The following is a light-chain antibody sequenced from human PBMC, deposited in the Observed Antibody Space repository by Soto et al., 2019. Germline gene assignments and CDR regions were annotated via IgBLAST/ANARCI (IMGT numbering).Light chain of an antibody. CDR1: QSVSSN. J-gene: IGKJ2*01. Sequence: EIVMTQSPATLSVSPGERATLSCRASQSVSSNLAWYQQKPGQAPRLLIYGASTRATGIPARFSGSGSGTEFTLTLSSLQPEDFAVYYCQQYKNWPYTFGQGTKLEIK. CDR2: GAS. V-gene: IGKV3-15*01. CDR3: QQYKNWPYT.